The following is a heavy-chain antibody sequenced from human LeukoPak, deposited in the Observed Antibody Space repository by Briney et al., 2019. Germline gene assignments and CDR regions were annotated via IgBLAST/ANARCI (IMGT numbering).Heavy chain of an antibody. CDR3: ARSLGPSSIFGVAIFDY. J-gene: IGHJ4*02. V-gene: IGHV1-2*02. CDR2: IIPNSGGT. Sequence: ASVKVSCKASGYTFTGYYMHWVRQAPGQGLEWMGWIIPNSGGTHYAQKFQGRVTMTRDTSISTAYMELSSLRSDDPAVYYCARSLGPSSIFGVAIFDYWGQGTPVTVSS. CDR1: GYTFTGYY. D-gene: IGHD3-3*01.